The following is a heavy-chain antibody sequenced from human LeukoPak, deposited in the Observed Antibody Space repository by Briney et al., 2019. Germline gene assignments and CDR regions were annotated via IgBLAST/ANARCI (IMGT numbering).Heavy chain of an antibody. CDR2: ISGSGGST. CDR1: GLPFSSYA. Sequence: GASLRLSCAASGLPFSSYAMSWVRQVPGKGLEWVPAISGSGGSTYYADSVKGRFTISRDNYKNTLYLQMNSLRAEDTAVYYCAKVPATASLYFDYWGQGTLVTVSS. D-gene: IGHD2-15*01. V-gene: IGHV3-23*01. J-gene: IGHJ4*02. CDR3: AKVPATASLYFDY.